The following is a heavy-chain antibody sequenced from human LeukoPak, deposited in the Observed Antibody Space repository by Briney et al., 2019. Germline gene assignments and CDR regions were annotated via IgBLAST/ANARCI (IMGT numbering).Heavy chain of an antibody. CDR1: GGSISSYY. Sequence: SETLSLTCTVSGGSISSYYWSWIRQPPGKGLEWIGYIYYSGSTNYNPSLKSRVTISVDTSKNQFSLKLSSVTAADTAVYYCAWVTSDSAYYYYYYYMDVWGKGATVTVSS. D-gene: IGHD2-21*01. J-gene: IGHJ6*03. CDR3: AWVTSDSAYYYYYYYMDV. CDR2: IYYSGST. V-gene: IGHV4-59*01.